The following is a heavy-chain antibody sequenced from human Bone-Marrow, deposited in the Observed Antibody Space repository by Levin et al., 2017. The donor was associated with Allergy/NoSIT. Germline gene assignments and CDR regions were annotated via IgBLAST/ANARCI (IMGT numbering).Heavy chain of an antibody. J-gene: IGHJ1*01. D-gene: IGHD2-2*01. Sequence: PSETLSLTCAVYGGSFSGYYWSWIRQPPGKGLEWIGEINHSGSTNYNPSLKSRVTISVDTSKNQFSLKLSSVTAADTAVYYCARHQARFEYFQHWGQGTLVTVSS. V-gene: IGHV4-34*01. CDR3: ARHQARFEYFQH. CDR2: INHSGST. CDR1: GGSFSGYY.